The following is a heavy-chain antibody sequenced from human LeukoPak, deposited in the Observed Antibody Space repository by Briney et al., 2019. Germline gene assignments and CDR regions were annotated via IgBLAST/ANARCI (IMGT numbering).Heavy chain of an antibody. D-gene: IGHD5-18*01. CDR1: GFTFSRYS. CDR2: ISSSSSYI. Sequence: GGSLRLSCAASGFTFSRYSMNWVGQAPGKWLEWVSSISSSSSYIYYADSVKGRFTISRDNAKNSLYLQMNSLRAEDTAVYYCARPDTAMADYYYYYYMDVWGKGTTVTVSS. V-gene: IGHV3-21*01. J-gene: IGHJ6*03. CDR3: ARPDTAMADYYYYYYMDV.